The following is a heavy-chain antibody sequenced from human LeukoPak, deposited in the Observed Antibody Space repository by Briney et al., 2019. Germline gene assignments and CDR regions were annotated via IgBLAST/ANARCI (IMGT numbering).Heavy chain of an antibody. Sequence: SETLSLTYTVSGGSISSDYWSWIRQPAGKGLEWIGHIYNSGSTNYNPSLKSRVTMSVDTSKNQFSLKLSSVTAADTAMYYCAREGYSYGYRYFFDFWGQGTLVTVSS. J-gene: IGHJ4*02. CDR1: GGSISSDY. V-gene: IGHV4-4*07. CDR3: AREGYSYGYRYFFDF. D-gene: IGHD5-18*01. CDR2: IYNSGST.